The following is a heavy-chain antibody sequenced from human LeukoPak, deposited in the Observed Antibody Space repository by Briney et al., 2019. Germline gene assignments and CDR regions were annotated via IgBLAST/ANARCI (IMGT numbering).Heavy chain of an antibody. CDR2: INHSGST. D-gene: IGHD6-13*01. Sequence: SETLSLTCAVYGGSLSGYYWSWIRQPPGKGLEWIGEINHSGSTNYNPSLKSRVTISLDTSKNQFSLKLSSVTAADTAVYYCARGSSWYAYDWFDPWGQGTLVTVST. CDR3: ARGSSWYAYDWFDP. J-gene: IGHJ5*02. V-gene: IGHV4-34*01. CDR1: GGSLSGYY.